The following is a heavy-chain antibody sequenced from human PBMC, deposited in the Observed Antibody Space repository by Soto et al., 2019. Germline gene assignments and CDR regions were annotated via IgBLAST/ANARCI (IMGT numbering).Heavy chain of an antibody. CDR1: GYSFTSLD. D-gene: IGHD1-26*01. Sequence: ASVKVSCKASGYSFTSLDINWVRQTAGQGLEWMGWMEPSTGRTGYAQKFQGRVTMTRDTSINTAYMELTTLTSDDTAFYYCARGVSAGVDYWGQGALVTVSS. CDR3: ARGVSAGVDY. J-gene: IGHJ4*02. V-gene: IGHV1-8*01. CDR2: MEPSTGRT.